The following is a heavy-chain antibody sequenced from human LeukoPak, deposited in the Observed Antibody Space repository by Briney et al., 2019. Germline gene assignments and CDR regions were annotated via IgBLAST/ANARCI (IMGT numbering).Heavy chain of an antibody. Sequence: SETLSLTCTVSGGSISSSSYYWGRIRQPPGKGLEWIGSIYYSGSTYYNPSLKSRVTISVDTSKNQFSLKLSSVTAADTAVYYCARHSSNYYDSSGSLDPWGQGTLVTVSS. CDR1: GGSISSSSYY. V-gene: IGHV4-39*01. CDR2: IYYSGST. CDR3: ARHSSNYYDSSGSLDP. D-gene: IGHD3-22*01. J-gene: IGHJ5*02.